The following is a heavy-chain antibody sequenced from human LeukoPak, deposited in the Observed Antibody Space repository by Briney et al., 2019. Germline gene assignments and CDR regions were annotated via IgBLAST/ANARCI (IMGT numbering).Heavy chain of an antibody. V-gene: IGHV3-30*02. CDR3: AKKGGNYDYFDY. D-gene: IGHD3-3*01. CDR1: GFRFDTYG. Sequence: SGGSLRLSCAASGFRFDTYGMHWVRQAPGKGLEWLAYIRYDGSTTYYADSVRGRFTISRDNSKNTLYLEMNSLRAEDTAVFYCAKKGGNYDYFDYWGQGNLVTVSS. CDR2: IRYDGSTT. J-gene: IGHJ4*02.